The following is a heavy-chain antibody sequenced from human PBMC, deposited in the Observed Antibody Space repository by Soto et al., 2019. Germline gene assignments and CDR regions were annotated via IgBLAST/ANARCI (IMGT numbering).Heavy chain of an antibody. CDR3: ARDSVGYDILTGYYGPTYYYYGMDV. CDR2: IYYSGST. D-gene: IGHD3-9*01. CDR1: GGSISSSPYY. V-gene: IGHV4-39*07. Sequence: SETQSLTCTVSGGSISSSPYYWGWIRQPPGKGLEWIGNIYYSGSTNYNPSLKSRVTISVDTSKNQFSLKLSSVTAADTAVYYCARDSVGYDILTGYYGPTYYYYGMDVWGQGTTVTVSS. J-gene: IGHJ6*02.